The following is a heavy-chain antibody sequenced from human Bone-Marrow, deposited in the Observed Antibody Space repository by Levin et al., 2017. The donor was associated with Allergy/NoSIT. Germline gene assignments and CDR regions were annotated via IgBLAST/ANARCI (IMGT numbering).Heavy chain of an antibody. CDR3: APPIFGVVIIPA. CDR2: ISSSSSYI. D-gene: IGHD3-3*01. V-gene: IGHV3-21*01. Sequence: GGSLRLSCAASGFTFSSYSMNWVRQAPGKGLEWVSSISSSSSYIYYADSVKGRFTISRDNAKNSLYLQMNSLRAEDTAVYYCAPPIFGVVIIPAWGQGTLVTVSS. CDR1: GFTFSSYS. J-gene: IGHJ5*02.